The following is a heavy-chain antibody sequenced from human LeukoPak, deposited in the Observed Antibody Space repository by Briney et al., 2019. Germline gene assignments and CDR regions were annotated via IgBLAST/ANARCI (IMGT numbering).Heavy chain of an antibody. D-gene: IGHD3-3*01. V-gene: IGHV4-34*01. CDR1: GGSISTYY. Sequence: PSETLSLTCTVSGGSISTYYWSWIRQPPGKGLEWIGEINHSGSTNYNPSLKSRVTISVDTSKNQFSLKLSSVTAADTAVYYCARRRRYYDFWSGYSVFDYWGQGTLVTVSS. CDR3: ARRRRYYDFWSGYSVFDY. CDR2: INHSGST. J-gene: IGHJ4*02.